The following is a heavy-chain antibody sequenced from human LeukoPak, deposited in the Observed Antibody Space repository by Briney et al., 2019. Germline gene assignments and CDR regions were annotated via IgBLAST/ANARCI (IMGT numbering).Heavy chain of an antibody. CDR3: ARRRVVVVAATVPSLKRYWYFDV. CDR1: GGSFSGYY. V-gene: IGHV4-34*01. J-gene: IGHJ2*01. D-gene: IGHD2-15*01. Sequence: PSETLSLTCAVYGGSFSGYYWSWIRQHPGKGLEWIGEINHSGSTNYNTSLKSRVTISVDRSKNQFSLKLRSVSAADTAVYYCARRRVVVVAATVPSLKRYWYFDVWGRGTLVTVSS. CDR2: INHSGST.